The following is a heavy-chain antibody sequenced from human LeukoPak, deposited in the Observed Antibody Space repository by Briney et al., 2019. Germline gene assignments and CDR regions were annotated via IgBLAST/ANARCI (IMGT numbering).Heavy chain of an antibody. CDR1: GFPFSSYV. V-gene: IGHV3-23*01. CDR2: INHNAEMI. D-gene: IGHD3-10*01. Sequence: GGSLRLSCEASGFPFSSYVMSWVRQAPGKGLEWIAYINHNAEMIFYPNFVKGRFTISRDNSKNTLYLQMNSLRAEDTAVYYCATRVPFDPWGQGTLVTVSS. CDR3: ATRVPFDP. J-gene: IGHJ5*02.